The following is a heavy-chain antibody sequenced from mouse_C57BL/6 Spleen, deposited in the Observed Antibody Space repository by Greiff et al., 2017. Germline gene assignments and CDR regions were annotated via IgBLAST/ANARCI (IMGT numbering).Heavy chain of an antibody. CDR2: IHPNSGST. J-gene: IGHJ2*01. Sequence: QVQLQQPGAELVKPGASVKLSCKASGYTFTSYWMHWVKQRPGQGLEWIGMIHPNSGSTNYNEKFKSKATLTVDKASSTDYMQLSSLTSEDSAVYYCARDDDEEGYYFDYWGQGTTLTVSS. CDR1: GYTFTSYW. CDR3: ARDDDEEGYYFDY. D-gene: IGHD2-4*01. V-gene: IGHV1-64*01.